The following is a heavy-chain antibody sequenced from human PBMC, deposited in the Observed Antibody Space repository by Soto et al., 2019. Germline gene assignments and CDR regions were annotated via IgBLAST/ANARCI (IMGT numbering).Heavy chain of an antibody. D-gene: IGHD2-2*01. CDR3: AIYVEIVVVQAASDYYYYYGMDV. J-gene: IGHJ6*02. CDR1: GGTFSSYA. V-gene: IGHV1-69*13. Sequence: SVKVSCKASGGTFSSYAISWVRQAPGQGLEWMGGIIPIFGTANYAQKFQGRVTITADESTSTAYMELSSLRSEDTAVYYCAIYVEIVVVQAASDYYYYYGMDVWGQGTTVTVSS. CDR2: IIPIFGTA.